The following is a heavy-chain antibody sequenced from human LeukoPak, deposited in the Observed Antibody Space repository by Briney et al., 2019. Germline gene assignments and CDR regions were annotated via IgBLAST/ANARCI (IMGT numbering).Heavy chain of an antibody. CDR2: FDPEDGET. CDR3: AKDPEYSSGWYPPRSGEGGLLFDY. Sequence: GASVKVSCKVSGYTLTELSMHWVRQAPGKGLEWMGGFDPEDGETIYAQKFQGRVTMTEDTSTDTAYMELSGLRSEDTAVYYCAKDPEYSSGWYPPRSGEGGLLFDYWGQGTLVTVSS. D-gene: IGHD6-19*01. CDR1: GYTLTELS. J-gene: IGHJ4*02. V-gene: IGHV1-24*01.